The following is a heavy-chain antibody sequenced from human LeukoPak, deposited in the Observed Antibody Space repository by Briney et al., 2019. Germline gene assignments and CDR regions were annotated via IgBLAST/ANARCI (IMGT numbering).Heavy chain of an antibody. CDR1: GFAVSSTY. Sequence: GGSLRLSCAASGFAVSSTYMSWVRQAPGKGLEWVSLIYSGGSTYYADSVKGRFTISRDNSKNTLYLQMNSLRAEDTAVYYCAREGYSGSDYWGQGTLVTVSS. J-gene: IGHJ4*02. V-gene: IGHV3-53*01. CDR2: IYSGGST. D-gene: IGHD1-26*01. CDR3: AREGYSGSDY.